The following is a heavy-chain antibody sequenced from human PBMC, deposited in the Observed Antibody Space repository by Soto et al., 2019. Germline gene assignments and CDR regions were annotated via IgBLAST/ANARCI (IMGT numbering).Heavy chain of an antibody. CDR1: GFTFSSYA. CDR3: VIFHYARQRLIPSMDV. CDR2: ISYDGSNK. Sequence: PGGSLRLSCAASGFTFSSYAMHWVRQAPGKGLEWVAVISYDGSNKYYADSVKGRFTISRDNSKNTLYLQMNSLRAEDTAVYYCVIFHYARQRLIPSMDVCGQGSTVTVSS. D-gene: IGHD6-25*01. V-gene: IGHV3-30-3*01. J-gene: IGHJ6*02.